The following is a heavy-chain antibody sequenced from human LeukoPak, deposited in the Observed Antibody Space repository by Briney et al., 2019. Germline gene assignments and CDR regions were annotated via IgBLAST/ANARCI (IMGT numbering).Heavy chain of an antibody. Sequence: GGSLRLSCAASGLPFSGTAMSWVRQAPGTGLEWVSAISHDGMNAYYADSVKGRFTMSRDNSKKTVYLEMSSLTAADTGVYYCAKDGAQYSSGPECDPRGQGALVTVSP. J-gene: IGHJ5*02. CDR1: GLPFSGTA. V-gene: IGHV3-23*01. CDR3: AKDGAQYSSGPECDP. D-gene: IGHD6-19*01. CDR2: ISHDGMNA.